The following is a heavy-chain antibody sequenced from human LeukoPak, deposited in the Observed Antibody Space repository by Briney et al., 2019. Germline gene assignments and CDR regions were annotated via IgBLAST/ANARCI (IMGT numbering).Heavy chain of an antibody. D-gene: IGHD4-17*01. CDR3: ANSVTGAYGMDV. CDR2: ISDSGGST. CDR1: GFTFSSYA. V-gene: IGHV3-23*01. Sequence: GGSLRLSCAASGFTFSSYAMNWVRQAPGKGLEWVSAISDSGGSTYYADSVKGRFTISRDNSKNTLYLQMNSLRAEDTAVYYCANSVTGAYGMDVWGQGTTVTVSS. J-gene: IGHJ6*02.